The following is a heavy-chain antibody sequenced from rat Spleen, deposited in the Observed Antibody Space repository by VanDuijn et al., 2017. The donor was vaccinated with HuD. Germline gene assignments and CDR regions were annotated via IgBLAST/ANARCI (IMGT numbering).Heavy chain of an antibody. V-gene: IGHV5-20*01. CDR1: GFIFSNYD. CDR2: INYDGSST. J-gene: IGHJ2*01. Sequence: EVQLVESDGGLVQPGRSLELSCTASGFIFSNYDMAWVRQAPTKGLEWVASINYDGSSTYYRDSVKGRFTISRDNAKSTLYLQMDSLRSEDTATYYCTTDNSYYFDYWGQGVMVTVSS. D-gene: IGHD1-11*01. CDR3: TTDNSYYFDY.